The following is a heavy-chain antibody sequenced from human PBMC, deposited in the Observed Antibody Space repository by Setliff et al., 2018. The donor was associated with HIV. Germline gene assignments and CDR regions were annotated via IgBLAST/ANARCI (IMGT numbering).Heavy chain of an antibody. CDR1: GFTFSSYA. CDR2: IKQDGSEK. V-gene: IGHV3-7*01. CDR3: ARDCSSTSCYGGYNWFDP. J-gene: IGHJ5*02. Sequence: LRLSCAASGFTFSSYAMSWVRQAPGKGLEWVANIKQDGSEKYYVDSVKGRFTISRDNAKNSLYLQMNSLRAEDTAVYYCARDCSSTSCYGGYNWFDPWGQGTLVTVSS. D-gene: IGHD2-2*01.